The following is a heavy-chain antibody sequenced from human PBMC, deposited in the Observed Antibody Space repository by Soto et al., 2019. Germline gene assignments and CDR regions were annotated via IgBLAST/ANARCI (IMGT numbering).Heavy chain of an antibody. V-gene: IGHV1-69*13. J-gene: IGHJ4*02. CDR3: ARPRTVATTKGYDF. CDR1: GVTFSNYP. CDR2: IVPIFGTT. D-gene: IGHD1-1*01. Sequence: GASVKVSCKASGVTFSNYPIAWVRQAPGQGLEWVGAIVPIFGTTNYAQNFQGRVTLTADESASTAYMELSSLTSADTALYYCARPRTVATTKGYDFWGQGTQVTVSS.